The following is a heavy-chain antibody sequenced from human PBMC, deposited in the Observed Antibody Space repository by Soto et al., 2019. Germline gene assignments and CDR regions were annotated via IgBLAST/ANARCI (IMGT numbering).Heavy chain of an antibody. J-gene: IGHJ4*02. CDR1: GFTFTNYG. D-gene: IGHD6-6*01. V-gene: IGHV1-18*03. Sequence: ASVKVSCKASGFTFTNYGISWVRQAPGQGLEWMGWISAYKGNTNYAQKFQGRVTMTTDTSTSTAYLELRSLRSDDMAVYFCASRSGQLPYYFDYWGQGTQVTVSS. CDR2: ISAYKGNT. CDR3: ASRSGQLPYYFDY.